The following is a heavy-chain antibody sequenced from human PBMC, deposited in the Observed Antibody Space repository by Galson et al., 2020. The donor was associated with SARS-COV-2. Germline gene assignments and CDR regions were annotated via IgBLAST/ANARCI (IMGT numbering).Heavy chain of an antibody. CDR2: IDWDDDK. CDR1: GFSLSTSGMC. D-gene: IGHD5-12*01. CDR3: ARISSVVRVLGLVDIFSYYGMDV. V-gene: IGHV2-70*01. J-gene: IGHJ6*02. Sequence: SGPTPVKPTQTLTLTRTFSGFSLSTSGMCVSWIRQPPGKALERLALIDWDDDKYYSTTLKTRPTISKDTSKNQVVLTMTNMDPVDTATYYCARISSVVRVLGLVDIFSYYGMDVWGQGTTVIVSS.